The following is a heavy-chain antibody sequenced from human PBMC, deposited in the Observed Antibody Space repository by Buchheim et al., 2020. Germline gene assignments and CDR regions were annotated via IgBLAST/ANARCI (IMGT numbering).Heavy chain of an antibody. V-gene: IGHV3-7*03. D-gene: IGHD4-11*01. Sequence: EVQLVESGGGLVQPGGSLRLSCAASGFTFSSYWMSWVRQAPGKGLEWVANIKQDGSEKYYVDSVKGRFTISRDNAKNSLYLQMNSLRAEDTAVYYCARDRLGTQDYRFYYYYGMDVWGQGTT. CDR1: GFTFSSYW. CDR2: IKQDGSEK. J-gene: IGHJ6*02. CDR3: ARDRLGTQDYRFYYYYGMDV.